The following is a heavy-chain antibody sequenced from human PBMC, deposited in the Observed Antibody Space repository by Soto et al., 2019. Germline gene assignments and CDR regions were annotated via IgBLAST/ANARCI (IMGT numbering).Heavy chain of an antibody. CDR2: INGDGTTT. J-gene: IGHJ3*02. CDR1: XXPFGPFY. D-gene: IGHD2-2*01. V-gene: IGHV3-74*01. CDR3: ARDRGYPESFDI. Sequence: EVQLVESGGXLIXXXESLRLSXXXXXXPFGPFYMHWVRQAPGKGLEWVSHINGDGTTTVYADSVKGRFTISRDNAKNTLYLRMTSLRAEDTAVYYCARDRGYPESFDIWGQGTMVTVSS.